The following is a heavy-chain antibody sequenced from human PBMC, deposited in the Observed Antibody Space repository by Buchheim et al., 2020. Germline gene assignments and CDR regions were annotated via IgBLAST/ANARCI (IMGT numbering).Heavy chain of an antibody. CDR1: GFTFTTYA. J-gene: IGHJ4*02. V-gene: IGHV3-23*01. D-gene: IGHD4-23*01. CDR3: VKGWGANGGGDS. CDR2: ISGSGGGT. Sequence: EVQLLDSGGGLVQPGGSLRLSCVASGFTFTTYAMSWVRQAPGKGLEWVSGISGSGGGTYYTDSVQGRFTISRDNSDNTVYLQMNSLTVEGTAVYYCVKGWGANGGGDSWGQGTL.